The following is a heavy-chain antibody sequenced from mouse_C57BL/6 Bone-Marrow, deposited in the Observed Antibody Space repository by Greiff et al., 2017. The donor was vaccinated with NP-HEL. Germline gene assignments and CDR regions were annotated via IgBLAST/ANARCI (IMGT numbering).Heavy chain of an antibody. CDR2: INPYNGGT. CDR3: ARGSTTVVATRYFDY. D-gene: IGHD1-1*01. V-gene: IGHV1-19*01. CDR1: GYTFTDYY. J-gene: IGHJ2*01. Sequence: VQLKESGPVLVKPGASVKMSCKASGYTFTDYYMNWVKQSHGKSLEWIGVINPYNGGTSYNQKFKGKATLTVDKSSSTAYMELNSLTSEDSAVYYCARGSTTVVATRYFDYWGQGTTLTVSS.